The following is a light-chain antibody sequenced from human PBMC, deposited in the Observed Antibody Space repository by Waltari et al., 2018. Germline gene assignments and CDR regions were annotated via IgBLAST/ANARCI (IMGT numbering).Light chain of an antibody. CDR3: QSYDTGLKGYV. CDR2: ENI. J-gene: IGLJ1*01. CDR1: SSNFGAGYD. Sequence: QSVLTQPPSVSGAPGQRVTISCTVSSSNFGAGYDVHWYQQLPGTAPKVLIYENINRPSGVPDRFSGSKSGTSASLAITGLQAEDEADYYCQSYDTGLKGYVFGTGTKVTVL. V-gene: IGLV1-40*01.